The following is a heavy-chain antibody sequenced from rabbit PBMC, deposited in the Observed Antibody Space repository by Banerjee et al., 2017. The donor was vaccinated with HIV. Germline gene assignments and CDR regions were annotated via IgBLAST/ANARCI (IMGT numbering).Heavy chain of an antibody. J-gene: IGHJ3*01. V-gene: IGHV1S7*01. CDR2: IYAAKGST. Sequence: QLVESGGGLVTLGGSLKLSCNASGIDFRSFGINWVRQAPGKGLEWIGIIYAAKGSTDYASWVNGRFTISSDNAQSTVDLKMTSLTAADTATYFCARAIVPWLGLTRLDLWGQGTLVTVS. D-gene: IGHD4-1*01. CDR3: ARAIVPWLGLTRLDL. CDR1: GIDFRSFG.